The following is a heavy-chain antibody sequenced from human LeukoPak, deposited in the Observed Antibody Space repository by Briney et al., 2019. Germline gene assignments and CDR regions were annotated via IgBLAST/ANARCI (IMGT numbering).Heavy chain of an antibody. CDR3: ARSPAP. V-gene: IGHV4-31*03. CDR1: GGSISSGGYY. J-gene: IGHJ5*02. CDR2: IYNSGST. Sequence: PSETLSLTCIVSGGSISSGGYYWSWICQHPGKGLEWIGFIYNSGSTSYNPSLKSRLTISMDTSKNQFSLKLSSVTAADTAIYYCARSPAPWGQGTLVTVSS.